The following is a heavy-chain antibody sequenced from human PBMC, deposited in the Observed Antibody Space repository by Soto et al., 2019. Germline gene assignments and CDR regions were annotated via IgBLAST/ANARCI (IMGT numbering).Heavy chain of an antibody. CDR1: GGSFSGYY. CDR3: ARGPRRYCSGGSCYFAFDI. J-gene: IGHJ3*02. Sequence: QVQLQQWGAGLLKPSETLSLTCAVYGGSFSGYYWSWIRQPPGKGLERIGEINHSGSTNYNPSLKSQVTISVDTSKNQFSLKLSSVTAADTAVYYCARGPRRYCSGGSCYFAFDIWGQGTMVTVSS. D-gene: IGHD2-15*01. V-gene: IGHV4-34*01. CDR2: INHSGST.